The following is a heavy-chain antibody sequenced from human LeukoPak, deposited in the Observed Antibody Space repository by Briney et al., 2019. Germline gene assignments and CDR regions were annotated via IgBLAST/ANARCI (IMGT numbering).Heavy chain of an antibody. CDR1: GGTFSNYA. J-gene: IGHJ5*02. Sequence: GASVKVSCKASGGTFSNYAISWVRQAPGHGLEWMGGIIPIFGTANYAQKFQGRVTITTDESTSTAYMELSSLRSEDTAVYYCTREARFFLGFDPWGQGTLVTVSS. V-gene: IGHV1-69*05. CDR2: IIPIFGTA. CDR3: TREARFFLGFDP. D-gene: IGHD3-3*01.